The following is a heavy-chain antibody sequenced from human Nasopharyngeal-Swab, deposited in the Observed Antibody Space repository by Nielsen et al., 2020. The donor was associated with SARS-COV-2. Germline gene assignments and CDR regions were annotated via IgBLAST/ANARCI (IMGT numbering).Heavy chain of an antibody. CDR3: ARPLKQWLGGDAFDI. CDR1: GYSFTSYW. J-gene: IGHJ3*02. V-gene: IGHV5-51*01. CDR2: IYPGDSDT. Sequence: GGSLRLSCKGSGYSFTSYWIGWVRQMPGKGLEWMGIIYPGDSDTRYSPSFQGQVTISADKSNSTAYLQWSSLKASDTAMYYCARPLKQWLGGDAFDIWGQGTMVTVSS. D-gene: IGHD6-19*01.